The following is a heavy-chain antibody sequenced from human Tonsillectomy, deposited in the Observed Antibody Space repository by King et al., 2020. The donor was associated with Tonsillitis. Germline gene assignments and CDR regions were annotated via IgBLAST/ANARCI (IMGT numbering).Heavy chain of an antibody. V-gene: IGHV3-33*05. CDR1: GFTFSTYG. J-gene: IGHJ4*02. CDR3: ARVSLQGGYFDY. CDR2: ISYDGNNK. Sequence: VQLVESGGGVVQPGRSLRLSCAASGFTFSTYGMHWVRQAPGKGLEWVAVISYDGNNKYYADSVKGRFTISRDKSKNTLYLQMNSLRAEDTAVYYCARVSLQGGYFDYWGQGTLVTVSS. D-gene: IGHD3-16*01.